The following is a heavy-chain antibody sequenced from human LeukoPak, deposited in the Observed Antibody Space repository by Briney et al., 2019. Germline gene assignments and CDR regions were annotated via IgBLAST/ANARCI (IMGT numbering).Heavy chain of an antibody. D-gene: IGHD1-26*01. CDR1: GGSISGYY. J-gene: IGHJ4*02. CDR2: IYYGGST. V-gene: IGHV4-59*12. CDR3: AKRGGGSYFDY. Sequence: SETLSLTCPVSGGSISGYYWSWIRQPPGKGLEWIGYIYYGGSTNYNPSLKSRVTISVDTSKNQFSLKLSSVTAADTAVYYCAKRGGGSYFDYWGQGTLVTVSS.